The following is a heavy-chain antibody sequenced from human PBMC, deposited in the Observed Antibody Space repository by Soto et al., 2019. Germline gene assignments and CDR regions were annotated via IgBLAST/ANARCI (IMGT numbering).Heavy chain of an antibody. CDR2: IKSEIKGGTA. D-gene: IGHD2-15*01. CDR3: TTEPLGNCRGPPCYDSFDY. V-gene: IGHV3-15*01. Sequence: GGSLRLSCTTSGFTFYNAWMSWVRQAPGKGLEWVGRIKSEIKGGTADYAAPVKDRFTISRDDSGNTLYLQMNSLKIEDTAVNYCTTEPLGNCRGPPCYDSFDYWGQGALVP. CDR1: GFTFYNAW. J-gene: IGHJ4*02.